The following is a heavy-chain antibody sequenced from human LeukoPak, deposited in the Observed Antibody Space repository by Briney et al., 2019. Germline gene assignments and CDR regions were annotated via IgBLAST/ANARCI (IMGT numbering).Heavy chain of an antibody. Sequence: PGGSLRLSCAASGFTFSSYTMNWVRQAPGKGLEWVSSSSGSTIYYADSVKGRFTISRDNAKNSLYLQMNGLRAEDTAIYYCAREDSSGLDYWGQGTLVTVSS. CDR1: GFTFSSYT. D-gene: IGHD6-19*01. V-gene: IGHV3-48*04. J-gene: IGHJ4*02. CDR3: AREDSSGLDY. CDR2: SSSGSTI.